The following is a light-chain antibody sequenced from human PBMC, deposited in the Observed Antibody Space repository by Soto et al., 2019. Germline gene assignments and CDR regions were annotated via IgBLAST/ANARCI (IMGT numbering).Light chain of an antibody. Sequence: EIVLTQSPGSLSLSPGQRATLSCRASQSVDTTFFAWYQKKPGQDPRLLIYGASKRATAIPDRFSGSGSGTDFTLIISRLEPEDFALYYCQQSMSSVTFGHGTKVEIK. CDR1: QSVDTTF. CDR2: GAS. V-gene: IGKV3-20*01. J-gene: IGKJ1*01. CDR3: QQSMSSVT.